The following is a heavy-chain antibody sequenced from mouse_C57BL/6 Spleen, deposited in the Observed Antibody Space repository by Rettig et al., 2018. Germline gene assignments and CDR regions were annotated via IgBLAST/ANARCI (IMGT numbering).Heavy chain of an antibody. CDR3: ARWLLQRVAY. J-gene: IGHJ3*01. V-gene: IGHV1-55*01. Sequence: YNEKFKSKATLTVDTSSSTAYMQLSSLTSEDSAVYYCARWLLQRVAYWGQGTLVTVSA. D-gene: IGHD2-3*01.